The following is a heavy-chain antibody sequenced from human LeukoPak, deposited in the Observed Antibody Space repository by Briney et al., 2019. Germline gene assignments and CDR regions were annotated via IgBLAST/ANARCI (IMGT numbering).Heavy chain of an antibody. D-gene: IGHD6-13*01. CDR2: IVVDSDNT. J-gene: IGHJ5*02. V-gene: IGHV1-58*01. Sequence: SVKVSCKASGFTFTSRSAVQWVRQARGQRLEWIGWIVVDSDNTNYAENFQERVTITRDMSASTSYMELSSLRSEDTAVYFCAAPYTSSWFDLWGQGSLVTVSS. CDR3: AAPYTSSWFDL. CDR1: GFTFTSRSA.